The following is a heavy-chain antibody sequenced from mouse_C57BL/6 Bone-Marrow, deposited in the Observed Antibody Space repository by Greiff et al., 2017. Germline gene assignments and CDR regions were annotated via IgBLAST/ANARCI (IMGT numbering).Heavy chain of an antibody. J-gene: IGHJ2*01. V-gene: IGHV5-6*01. CDR2: ISSGGSYT. D-gene: IGHD1-1*01. Sequence: EVNLVESGGDLVKPGGSLKLSCAASGFTFSSYGMSWVRQTPDKRLEWVATISSGGSYTYYPDSVKGRFTISRDNAKNTLYLQMSSLKSEDTAMXYCARHMDYYYEGDYFDYWGQGTTLTVSS. CDR3: ARHMDYYYEGDYFDY. CDR1: GFTFSSYG.